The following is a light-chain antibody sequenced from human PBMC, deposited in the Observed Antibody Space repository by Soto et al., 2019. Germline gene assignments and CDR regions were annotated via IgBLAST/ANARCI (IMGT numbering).Light chain of an antibody. CDR2: DVS. CDR3: CSYASSFIFV. CDR1: SSDIGNYNY. V-gene: IGLV2-11*01. J-gene: IGLJ1*01. Sequence: SALTQPRSVSGSPGQSVTISCTGTSSDIGNYNYVSWYQQYPGKAPKLIIYDVSKRPSGIPDRFFGSKFGNTASLTISGLQAEDEADYYCCSYASSFIFVFGTGTKVTVL.